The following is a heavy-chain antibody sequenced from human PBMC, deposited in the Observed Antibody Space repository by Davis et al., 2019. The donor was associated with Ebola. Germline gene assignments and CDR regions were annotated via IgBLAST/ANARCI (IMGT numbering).Heavy chain of an antibody. V-gene: IGHV3-15*01. CDR1: GVTFTTAW. D-gene: IGHD3-3*01. CDR3: ATLVALRFPDQ. J-gene: IGHJ4*02. CDR2: IKSLRDGGTV. Sequence: GESLKISCEVSGVTFTTAWLTWVRQAPGKGLEWVGRIKSLRDGGTVNYATAVKGRFILSRDDSQNTLTLQMNSLRTEDSAVYYCATLVALRFPDQWGQGTLVIVSS.